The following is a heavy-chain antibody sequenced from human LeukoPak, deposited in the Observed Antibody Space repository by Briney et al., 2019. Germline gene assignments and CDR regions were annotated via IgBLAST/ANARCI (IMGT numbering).Heavy chain of an antibody. CDR2: ISAYNGYT. Sequence: GASVKVSCKATGYTVTSYVISWVRQAPGQGPEWMGWISAYNGYTNYAQKFQGRVTMTTDTSTNTAYMELRSLRSDDTAVYYCARNGSGWYFLDYWGQGTLVTVSS. CDR3: ARNGSGWYFLDY. D-gene: IGHD6-19*01. CDR1: GYTVTSYV. J-gene: IGHJ4*02. V-gene: IGHV1-18*01.